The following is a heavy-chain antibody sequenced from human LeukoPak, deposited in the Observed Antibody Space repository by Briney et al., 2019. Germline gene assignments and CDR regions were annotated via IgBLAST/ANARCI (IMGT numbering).Heavy chain of an antibody. CDR1: GGSLRSHY. J-gene: IGHJ1*01. D-gene: IGHD4-23*01. CDR3: ARGDYGGNSGYFQH. CDR2: IYYSGST. Sequence: SETLSLTCTLSGGSLRSHYWSWIRQPPGKALEWLGHIYYSGSTTYSPSLKSRLTISVDTSRNQFSLSLISVTAADTAVYYCARGDYGGNSGYFQHWGQGTLVTVS. V-gene: IGHV4-59*11.